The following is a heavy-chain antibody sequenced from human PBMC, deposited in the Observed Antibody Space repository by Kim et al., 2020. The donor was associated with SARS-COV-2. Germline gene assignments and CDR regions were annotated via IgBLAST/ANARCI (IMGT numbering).Heavy chain of an antibody. CDR3: ARGSGIQLWLDY. V-gene: IGHV3-64*02. CDR2: ISSNGGST. CDR1: GFTFSSYA. J-gene: IGHJ4*02. Sequence: GGSLRLSCAASGFTFSSYAMHWVRQAPGKGLEYVSAISSNGGSTYYADSVKGRFTISRDNSKNTLYLQMGSLRAEDMAVYYCARGSGIQLWLDYWGQGTLVTVSS. D-gene: IGHD5-18*01.